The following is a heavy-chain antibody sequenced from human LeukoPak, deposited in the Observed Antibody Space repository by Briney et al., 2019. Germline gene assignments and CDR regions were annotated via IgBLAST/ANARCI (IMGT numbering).Heavy chain of an antibody. CDR2: FSYGGST. D-gene: IGHD2-15*01. CDR1: GFTVSSEY. Sequence: GSLRLSCASSGFTVSSEYMSWIRQSPGKGLEWIGSFSYGGSTNYNPSLESRVTISVDTSKNHFSLDLTSVTAADAAVYYCARLVVVAAREPYFDYWGQGTLVTVSS. CDR3: ARLVVVAAREPYFDY. J-gene: IGHJ4*02. V-gene: IGHV4-59*02.